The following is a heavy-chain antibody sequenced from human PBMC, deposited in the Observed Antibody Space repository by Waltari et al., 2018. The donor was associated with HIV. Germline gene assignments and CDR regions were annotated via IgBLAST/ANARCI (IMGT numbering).Heavy chain of an antibody. CDR3: ATGPTYYYDSSGYPAIDY. CDR1: GYTLTELS. Sequence: QVQLVQSGAAVKKPGASVKVSCKVSGYTLTELSMHWVRQAPGKGLEWMGGVDPEDGETIDAQKFQGRVTMTEDTSTDTAYMELSSLRSEDTAVYYCATGPTYYYDSSGYPAIDYWGQGTLVTVSS. D-gene: IGHD3-22*01. V-gene: IGHV1-24*01. CDR2: VDPEDGET. J-gene: IGHJ4*02.